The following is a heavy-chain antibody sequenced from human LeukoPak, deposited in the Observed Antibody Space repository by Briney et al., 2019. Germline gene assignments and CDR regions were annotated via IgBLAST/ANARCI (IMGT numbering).Heavy chain of an antibody. CDR3: AREAERRIVN. D-gene: IGHD1-1*01. CDR2: SHPSGTT. J-gene: IGHJ4*02. Sequence: SETLSLTCVVSGFSISSGYYWGWIRQPPGRGLEWIVNSHPSGTTFYNSSLESRVAMSIDTSKNQFSLELVSVTAADTAVYYCAREAERRIVNWGQGTLVTVSS. CDR1: GFSISSGYY. V-gene: IGHV4-38-2*02.